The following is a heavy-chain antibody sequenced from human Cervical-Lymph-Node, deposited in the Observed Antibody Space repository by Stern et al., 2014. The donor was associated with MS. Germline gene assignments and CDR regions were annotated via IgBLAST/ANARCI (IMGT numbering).Heavy chain of an antibody. J-gene: IGHJ6*02. Sequence: QMQLVQSGAEVKKPGASVKVSCKASGYTFTSYGIRWVRQAPGQGLEWMGWISTYNGKPNDAQKLQGRVTMTTDTSTSTAYMELRSLRSDDTAVYYCARRSSSHYYYYGMDVWGQGTTVTVSS. D-gene: IGHD6-6*01. CDR3: ARRSSSHYYYYGMDV. CDR1: GYTFTSYG. V-gene: IGHV1-18*04. CDR2: ISTYNGKP.